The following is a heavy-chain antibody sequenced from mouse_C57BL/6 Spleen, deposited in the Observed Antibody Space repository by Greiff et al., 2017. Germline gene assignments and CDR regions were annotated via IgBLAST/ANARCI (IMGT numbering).Heavy chain of an antibody. J-gene: IGHJ1*03. CDR3: TTGDSNYDWYFDD. Sequence: EVQLQQSGAELVRPGASVKLSCTASGFNIKDDYMHWVKQRPEQGLEWIGWIDPENGDTEYASKFQGKDTITADTASNTAYLQLSSLTSEDTAVYYGTTGDSNYDWYFDDWGTGTTVTVSS. CDR2: IDPENGDT. CDR1: GFNIKDDY. V-gene: IGHV14-4*01. D-gene: IGHD2-5*01.